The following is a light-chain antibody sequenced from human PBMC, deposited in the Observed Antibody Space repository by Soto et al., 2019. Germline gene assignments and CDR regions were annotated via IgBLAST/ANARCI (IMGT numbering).Light chain of an antibody. CDR1: QTIDSW. J-gene: IGKJ1*01. Sequence: DIQMTQSPSTLSASVGDRVTITCRASQTIDSWLAWYQQRPGKAPKLLIYDASSLESGVPSRFSGRGSGTEFTLTISSLQPDDFATYYCQQYNSYWTFGQGTKVDIK. CDR3: QQYNSYWT. CDR2: DAS. V-gene: IGKV1-5*01.